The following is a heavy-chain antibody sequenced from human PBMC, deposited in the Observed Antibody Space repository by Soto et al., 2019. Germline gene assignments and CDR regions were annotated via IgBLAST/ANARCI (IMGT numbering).Heavy chain of an antibody. Sequence: PGGSLRLSCAASGFTFSSYWMHWVRQVPGKGLVWVSRINSEGTGTIYADSVKGRFTISRDNAKNTLYLQMNSLRAEDTAVYYCVRDYDSSGYNSDYWGQGTQVTVSS. CDR3: VRDYDSSGYNSDY. J-gene: IGHJ4*02. CDR2: INSEGTGT. CDR1: GFTFSSYW. D-gene: IGHD3-22*01. V-gene: IGHV3-74*01.